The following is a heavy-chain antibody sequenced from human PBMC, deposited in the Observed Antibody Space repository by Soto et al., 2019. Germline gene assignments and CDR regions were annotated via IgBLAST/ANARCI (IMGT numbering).Heavy chain of an antibody. CDR3: ARSPYSSGYYYAIDY. D-gene: IGHD3-22*01. CDR2: INPSGGST. V-gene: IGHV1-46*01. Sequence: ASVKVSCKASGYTFSTYIHWMRQAPGQGLEWMGIINPSGGSTTYAQKFQGRVTMTRDTSTSTVYMDLSSLRSEDTAVYYCARSPYSSGYYYAIDYWGQGTQVTVSS. J-gene: IGHJ4*02. CDR1: GYTFSTY.